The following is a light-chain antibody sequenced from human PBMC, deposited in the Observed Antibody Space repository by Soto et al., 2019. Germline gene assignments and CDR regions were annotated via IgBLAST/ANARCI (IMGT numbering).Light chain of an antibody. CDR1: SSNIGNNY. CDR3: GAWDDSLAGVL. V-gene: IGLV1-51*01. J-gene: IGLJ3*02. CDR2: DNN. Sequence: QSVLTQPPSVSAAPGQKVTISCSGSSSNIGNNYVSRYQQLPGTAPKLLIYDNNERSSGIPDRFSGSKSGTSATLDITGLQTGDEADYYCGAWDDSLAGVLFGGGTQLTVL.